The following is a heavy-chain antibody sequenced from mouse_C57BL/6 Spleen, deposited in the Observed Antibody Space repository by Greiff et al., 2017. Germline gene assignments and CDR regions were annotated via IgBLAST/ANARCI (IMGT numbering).Heavy chain of an antibody. CDR2: IDPSDSYT. Sequence: QVQLQQPGAELVRPGTSVKLSCKASGYTFTSYWMHWVKQRPGQGLEWIGVIDPSDSYTNYNQKFKGKATLTVDTSSSTAYMQLSSLTSEDSAGYYCARVALYGAGYFAVWGTGTTVTVSS. CDR3: ARVALYGAGYFAV. CDR1: GYTFTSYW. D-gene: IGHD1-1*01. V-gene: IGHV1-59*01. J-gene: IGHJ1*03.